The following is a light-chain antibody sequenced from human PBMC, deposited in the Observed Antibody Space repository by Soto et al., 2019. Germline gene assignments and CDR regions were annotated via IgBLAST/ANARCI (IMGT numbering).Light chain of an antibody. CDR3: QQYGSSPWT. J-gene: IGKJ1*01. V-gene: IGKV3-20*01. CDR2: GAS. CDR1: QTLSSSY. Sequence: VVLTHSPGTLSLSPGERATLSCSASQTLSSSYLAWYQHKPGQAPRLLIYGASNRATGIPDRFSGSGSGTDFTLTISRLEPEDFAVYYCQQYGSSPWTFGQGTKVDI.